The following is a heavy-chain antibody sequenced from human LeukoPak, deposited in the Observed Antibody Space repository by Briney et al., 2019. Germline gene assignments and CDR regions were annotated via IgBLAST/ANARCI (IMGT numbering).Heavy chain of an antibody. Sequence: GESLQISCKGSGYRFTSYWIAWVRPMPGKGLEWMGIIYPGDSDTRYSPSFQGQVTISADKSISTAYLQWSSLQASDTARYYCARHLPYSNNWYATDYWGQGTLVTVSS. CDR3: ARHLPYSNNWYATDY. V-gene: IGHV5-51*01. CDR1: GYRFTSYW. J-gene: IGHJ4*02. D-gene: IGHD6-13*01. CDR2: IYPGDSDT.